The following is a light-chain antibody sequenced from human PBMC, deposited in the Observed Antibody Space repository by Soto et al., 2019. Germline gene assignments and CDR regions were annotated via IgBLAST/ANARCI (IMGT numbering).Light chain of an antibody. CDR3: QLYGSSPYT. Sequence: EIVLTQSPATLSLSPAERATLSCGASQSVSSSYVAWYQQKPGLAPKLLIYDASSRATGIPDRFSGSGSGTDFTLTISRLEPEDFAVYYCQLYGSSPYTFGQGTKLEIK. CDR2: DAS. J-gene: IGKJ2*01. V-gene: IGKV3D-20*01. CDR1: QSVSSSY.